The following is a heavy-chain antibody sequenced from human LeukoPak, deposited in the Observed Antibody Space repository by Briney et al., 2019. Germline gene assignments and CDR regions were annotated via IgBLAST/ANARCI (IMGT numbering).Heavy chain of an antibody. CDR2: IYYSGST. V-gene: IGHV4-39*01. J-gene: IGHJ6*03. CDR1: GGSISSSNYY. CDR3: ATLQSGYYMDV. D-gene: IGHD3-10*01. Sequence: SETLSLTCTVSGGSISSSNYYWGWIRQAPGKGLEWIGSIYYSGSTYSNLSLKSRVTISVDTSKNQVSLKLSSVTAADTAVYYCATLQSGYYMDVWGKGTTVTVSS.